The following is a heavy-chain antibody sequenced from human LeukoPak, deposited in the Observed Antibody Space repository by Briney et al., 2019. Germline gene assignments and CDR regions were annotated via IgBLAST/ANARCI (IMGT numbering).Heavy chain of an antibody. CDR3: ARGASSWEYTTFDV. D-gene: IGHD6-13*01. CDR1: GFTFSSYS. J-gene: IGHJ3*01. CDR2: ISSSSSYI. Sequence: GGSLRLSCAASGFTFSSYSMNWVRQAPGKGLEWVSSISSSSSYIYYADSVEGRFTISRDNSNNALFLQMNSLRAEDMAIYYCARGASSWEYTTFDVWGQGTIVTVSS. V-gene: IGHV3-21*04.